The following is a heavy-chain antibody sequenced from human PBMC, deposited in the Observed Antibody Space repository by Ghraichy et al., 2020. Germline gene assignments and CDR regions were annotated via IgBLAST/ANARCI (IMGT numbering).Heavy chain of an antibody. V-gene: IGHV4-39*01. CDR1: GGSITTNDYY. D-gene: IGHD5-18*01. Sequence: SETLSLTCTVSGGSITTNDYYWGWIRQPPGKGLEWIGSIYYSGSTYYTPSLKSRVTISVDTSKNQFSLKLTSVTAADTAVYYCARLSRQPGYSSGFDYWGQGTLVTVSS. J-gene: IGHJ4*02. CDR2: IYYSGST. CDR3: ARLSRQPGYSSGFDY.